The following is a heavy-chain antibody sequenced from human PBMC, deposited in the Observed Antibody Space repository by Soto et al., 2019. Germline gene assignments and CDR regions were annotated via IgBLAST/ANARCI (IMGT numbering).Heavy chain of an antibody. D-gene: IGHD1-26*01. Sequence: QVQLVESGGGVVQPGTSLRLSCAASQFTCSNYGMHWVRQAPGKGLEWVALIWYDGSNKYYADSVKGRFTISRDNSKNTLYLQMSSLKVEDTAVYYCARSDRSTTGYYVRYFDYWGQGALVTVSS. CDR2: IWYDGSNK. J-gene: IGHJ4*02. CDR1: QFTCSNYG. CDR3: ARSDRSTTGYYVRYFDY. V-gene: IGHV3-33*03.